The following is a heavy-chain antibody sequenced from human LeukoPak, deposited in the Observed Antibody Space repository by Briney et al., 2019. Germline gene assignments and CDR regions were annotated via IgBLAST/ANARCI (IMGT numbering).Heavy chain of an antibody. V-gene: IGHV4-39*07. CDR1: GGSISSSSYY. D-gene: IGHD3-10*01. J-gene: IGHJ6*03. CDR3: ARVVGITMVRGGPSRDSYYMDV. CDR2: IYYSGST. Sequence: SETLSLTCTVSGGSISSSSYYWGWIRQPPGKGLEWIGSIYYSGSTYYNPSLKSRVTISVDTSKNQFSLKLSSVTAADTAVYYCARVVGITMVRGGPSRDSYYMDVWGKGTTVTISS.